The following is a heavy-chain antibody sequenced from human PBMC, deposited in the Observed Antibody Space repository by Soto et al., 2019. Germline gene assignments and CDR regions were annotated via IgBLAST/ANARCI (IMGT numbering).Heavy chain of an antibody. V-gene: IGHV3-72*01. J-gene: IGHJ4*02. Sequence: EVPLVESGGGLVQPGGSLRLSCAASGFTFSDYHVDWVRQAPGKGLEWVGRTRNKRDSYTTEYAASMKDRFTMSRDDSKNTVDLQVKRLKTEDTAVYYCAVDTVGTGSYWGQGILVTVSS. CDR2: TRNKRDSYTT. CDR1: GFTFSDYH. CDR3: AVDTVGTGSY. D-gene: IGHD5-12*01.